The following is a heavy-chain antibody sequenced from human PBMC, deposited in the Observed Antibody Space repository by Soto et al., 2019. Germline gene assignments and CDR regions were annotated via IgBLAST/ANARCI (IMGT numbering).Heavy chain of an antibody. V-gene: IGHV3-30*04. Sequence: GESLKISCAASGFTFSSYAMHWVRQAPGKGLEWVAVISYDGSNKYYADSVKGRFTISRDNSKNTLYLQMNSLRAEDTAVYYCSRDREYQLPNGGFCSYYYYGMDVWGQGTTVTVSS. J-gene: IGHJ6*02. CDR3: SRDREYQLPNGGFCSYYYYGMDV. CDR1: GFTFSSYA. CDR2: ISYDGSNK. D-gene: IGHD2-2*01.